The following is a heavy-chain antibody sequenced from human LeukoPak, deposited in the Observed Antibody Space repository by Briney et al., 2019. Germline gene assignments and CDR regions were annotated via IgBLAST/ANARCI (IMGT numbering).Heavy chain of an antibody. CDR3: ARDRGDSSGYYEEGDAFDI. J-gene: IGHJ3*02. V-gene: IGHV4-4*07. CDR1: GGSISSYY. CDR2: IYTSGST. D-gene: IGHD3-22*01. Sequence: SETLSLTCTVSGGSISSYYWSWIRQPAGKGLEWIGRIYTSGSTNYNPSLKSRVTMSVDTSKNQFSLKLSSVTAADTAVYYCARDRGDSSGYYEEGDAFDIWGQGTMVTVSS.